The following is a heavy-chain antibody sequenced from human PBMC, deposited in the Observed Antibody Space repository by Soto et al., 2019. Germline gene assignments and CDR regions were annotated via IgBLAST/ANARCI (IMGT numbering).Heavy chain of an antibody. V-gene: IGHV1-69*08. CDR2: IIPALGTT. CDR1: GGPFSSHT. D-gene: IGHD4-17*01. CDR3: ARPDFGDYWYFDL. J-gene: IGHJ2*01. Sequence: QDQLVQSGAEVKKPGSSVKVSCKAFGGPFSSHTFSWVRQAPGQGLEWMGRIIPALGTTTYAQKFQGRVTITADESVTTVYMEPNSLRTEDTAVYYCARPDFGDYWYFDLWGRGTLVTVSS.